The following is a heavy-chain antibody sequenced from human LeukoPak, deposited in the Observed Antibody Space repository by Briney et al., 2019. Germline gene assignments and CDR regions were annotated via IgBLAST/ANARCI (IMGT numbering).Heavy chain of an antibody. CDR1: GFSLSTSGVG. V-gene: IGHV2-5*01. CDR3: AHSPPRQLVRHSPFDY. CDR2: IYWNDDK. D-gene: IGHD6-13*01. Sequence: SGPTLVNPTQTLTLTCTFSGFSLSTSGVGVVWIRQPPGKALEWLALIYWNDDKRYSPSLKTRLTITKDTSKNQVVLTVTNMDPVDTATYYCAHSPPRQLVRHSPFDYWGQGTLVTVSS. J-gene: IGHJ4*02.